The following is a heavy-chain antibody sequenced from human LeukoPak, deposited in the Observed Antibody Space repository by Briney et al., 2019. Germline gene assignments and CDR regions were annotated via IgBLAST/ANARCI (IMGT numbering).Heavy chain of an antibody. Sequence: GGSLRLSCAVSGFTVSSNYMSWVRQAPGKGLEWVSVIYSGGSTYYADSVKGRFTISRDNSKNSLYLQMNSLRAEDTAVYYCASSDYYGSGSLDYWGQGTLVTVSS. V-gene: IGHV3-53*01. CDR1: GFTVSSNY. CDR2: IYSGGST. CDR3: ASSDYYGSGSLDY. D-gene: IGHD3-10*01. J-gene: IGHJ4*02.